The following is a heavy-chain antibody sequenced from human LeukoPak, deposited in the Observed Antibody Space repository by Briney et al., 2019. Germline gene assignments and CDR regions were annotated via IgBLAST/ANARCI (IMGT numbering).Heavy chain of an antibody. CDR1: GFTFSSYA. CDR3: VKDRTGTYTLDY. CDR2: ISGSGSST. V-gene: IGHV3-23*01. D-gene: IGHD3-10*01. J-gene: IGHJ4*02. Sequence: GGSLRLSCAASGFTFSSYAMNWVRQAPGKGLEWVSVISGSGSSTYSADSVKGRFTISRDNSKNTLYLQMNSLRAEDTAVYYCVKDRTGTYTLDYWGQGTLVTVSS.